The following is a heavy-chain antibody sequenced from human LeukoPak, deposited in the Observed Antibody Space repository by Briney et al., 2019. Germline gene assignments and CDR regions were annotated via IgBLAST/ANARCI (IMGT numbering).Heavy chain of an antibody. J-gene: IGHJ3*02. CDR1: GFTFSSYN. CDR3: ARRGGSGYYDAFDI. Sequence: GGSLRLPCAASGFTFSSYNMNWVGQAPGKGLEWVSSISSSSSFIYYADSVKGRFTISRDNAKNSLYLQMNSLRAEDTAVYYCARRGGSGYYDAFDIWGQGTMVTVSS. D-gene: IGHD3-22*01. V-gene: IGHV3-21*01. CDR2: ISSSSSFI.